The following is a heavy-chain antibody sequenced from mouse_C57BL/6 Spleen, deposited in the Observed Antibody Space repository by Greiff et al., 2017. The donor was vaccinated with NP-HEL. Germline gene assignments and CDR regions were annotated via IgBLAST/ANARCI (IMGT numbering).Heavy chain of an antibody. J-gene: IGHJ4*01. Sequence: EVQLVESGPGLVKPSQSLSLTCSVTGYSITSGYYWNWIRQFPGNKLEWMGYISYDGSNNYNPSLKNRISITRDTSKNQFFLKLNSVTTEDTATYYCAREGNFYAMDYWGQGTSVTVSS. D-gene: IGHD2-1*01. CDR2: ISYDGSN. CDR1: GYSITSGYY. V-gene: IGHV3-6*01. CDR3: AREGNFYAMDY.